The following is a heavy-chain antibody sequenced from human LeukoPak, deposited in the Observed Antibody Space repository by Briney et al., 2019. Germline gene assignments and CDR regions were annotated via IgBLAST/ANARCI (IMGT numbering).Heavy chain of an antibody. V-gene: IGHV5-51*01. CDR2: IYPSDSDT. J-gene: IGHJ3*02. CDR3: ARAEWRDAFDI. CDR1: GYSFTNYW. D-gene: IGHD1-14*01. Sequence: GESLKISCKGSGYSFTNYWIGWVRKLPGKGLEWLGIIYPSDSDTRYSPSFQGQVTISADKSISTAYLQWSSLKASDTAMYYCARAEWRDAFDIWGQGTMVSVSS.